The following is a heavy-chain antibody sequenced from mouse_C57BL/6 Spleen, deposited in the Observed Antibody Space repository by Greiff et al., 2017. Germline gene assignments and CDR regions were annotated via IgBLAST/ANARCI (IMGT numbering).Heavy chain of an antibody. CDR3: ARGGTTGVDAIGY. CDR2: ISDGGSYT. Sequence: EVMLVESGGGLVKPGGSLKLSCAASGFTFSSYAMSWVRQTPEKRLEWVATISDGGSYTYYPDNVKGRFTISRDTAKNNLYLQMSHLKSEDTAMYYCARGGTTGVDAIGYSGHGTSVTVSS. V-gene: IGHV5-4*03. J-gene: IGHJ4*01. D-gene: IGHD1-1*01. CDR1: GFTFSSYA.